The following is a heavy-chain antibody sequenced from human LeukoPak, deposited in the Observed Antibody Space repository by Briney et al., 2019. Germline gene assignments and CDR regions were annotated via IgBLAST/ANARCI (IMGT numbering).Heavy chain of an antibody. CDR1: GFTFSSYW. J-gene: IGHJ4*02. CDR3: ARCRSGGSCYSSD. Sequence: PGGSLRLSCAASGFTFSSYWMHWVRQAPGKGLVWVSRIHSDGSSTSYADSVRGRFTISRDDAKSTLYLQMNSLRAEDTAVYYCARCRSGGSCYSSDWGQGTLVTVSS. D-gene: IGHD2-15*01. V-gene: IGHV3-74*01. CDR2: IHSDGSST.